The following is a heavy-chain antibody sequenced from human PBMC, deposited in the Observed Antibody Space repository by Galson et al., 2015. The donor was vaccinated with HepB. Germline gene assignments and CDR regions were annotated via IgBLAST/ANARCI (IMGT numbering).Heavy chain of an antibody. CDR3: ARGLNLGYFDL. CDR1: DGSFSGYY. Sequence: ETLSLTCAVYDGSFSGYYWTWIRQPPGKGLEWIGQINHGGSANYNPSLKSRVTISVDTSKNQFSLKLSSVTAADTAVYHCARGLNLGYFDLWGRGTLVSVSS. V-gene: IGHV4-34*01. CDR2: INHGGSA. D-gene: IGHD1-20*01. J-gene: IGHJ2*01.